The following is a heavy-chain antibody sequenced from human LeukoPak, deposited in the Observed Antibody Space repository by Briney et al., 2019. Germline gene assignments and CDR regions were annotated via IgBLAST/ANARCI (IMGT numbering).Heavy chain of an antibody. D-gene: IGHD2-21*02. CDR3: ARVTTAIPDAFDI. V-gene: IGHV3-11*04. CDR1: GFTFSDYY. Sequence: GGSLRLSCAASGFTFSDYYMSWIRQAPGKGLEGVSYISSSGSTIYYADSVKGRFTISRDNSKNTLYLQMNSLRAEDTAVYYCARVTTAIPDAFDIWGQGTMVTVSS. J-gene: IGHJ3*02. CDR2: ISSSGSTI.